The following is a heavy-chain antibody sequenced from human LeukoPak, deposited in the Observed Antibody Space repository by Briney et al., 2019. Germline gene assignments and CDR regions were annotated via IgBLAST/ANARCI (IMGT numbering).Heavy chain of an antibody. CDR2: ISYDGSGK. J-gene: IGHJ4*02. CDR3: AKDGSNSATAIPQSLHYFDY. Sequence: GGSLRLSCAASGFTFSTYGMHWVRQAPGKGLEWVAVISYDGSGKYYADSMKGRFTISRGNSKNTLYLQMNSLRAEDTAVYYCAKDGSNSATAIPQSLHYFDYWGQGTLVTVSS. CDR1: GFTFSTYG. D-gene: IGHD2-2*02. V-gene: IGHV3-30*18.